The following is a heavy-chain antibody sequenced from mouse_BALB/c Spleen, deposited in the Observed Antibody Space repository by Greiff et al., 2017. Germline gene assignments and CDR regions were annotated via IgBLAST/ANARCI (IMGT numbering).Heavy chain of an antibody. CDR2: ISSGSSTI. V-gene: IGHV5-17*02. Sequence: EVQRVESGGGLVQPGGSRKLSCAASGFTFSSFGMHWVRQAPEKGLEWVAYISSGSSTIYYADTVKGRFTISRDNPKNTLFLQMTSLRSEDTAMYYCATGSSWFAYWGQGTLVTVSA. D-gene: IGHD1-1*01. CDR3: ATGSSWFAY. CDR1: GFTFSSFG. J-gene: IGHJ3*01.